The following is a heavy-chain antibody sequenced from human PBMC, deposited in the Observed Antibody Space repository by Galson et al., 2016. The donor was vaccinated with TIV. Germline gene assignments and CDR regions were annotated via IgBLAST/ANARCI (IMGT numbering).Heavy chain of an antibody. V-gene: IGHV3-53*01. CDR1: GFTVQRNF. Sequence: SLRLSCAASGFTVQRNFMSWVRQAPGKGLEWVSIIYPDGATFYAESMKGRFGISRDTSQNTLSLQMNSLRAEDTALYYCVRAETPNNADAWGPGTLVTVSS. CDR2: IYPDGAT. CDR3: VRAETPNNADA. J-gene: IGHJ4*02. D-gene: IGHD1-14*01.